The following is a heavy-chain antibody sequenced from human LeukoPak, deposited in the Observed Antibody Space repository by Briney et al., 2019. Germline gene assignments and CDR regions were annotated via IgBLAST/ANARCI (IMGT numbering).Heavy chain of an antibody. V-gene: IGHV3-30*18. J-gene: IGHJ6*04. CDR1: GFTFSSYG. D-gene: IGHD3-10*01. Sequence: GRSLRLSCAASGFTFSSYGMHWVRQAPGKGLEWVAVISYDGNNKYYADSVKGRFTLSRDNSKNTLYLQMNSLRAEDTAVYYCAKAYAGSANDGMDVWGKGTTVTVSS. CDR2: ISYDGNNK. CDR3: AKAYAGSANDGMDV.